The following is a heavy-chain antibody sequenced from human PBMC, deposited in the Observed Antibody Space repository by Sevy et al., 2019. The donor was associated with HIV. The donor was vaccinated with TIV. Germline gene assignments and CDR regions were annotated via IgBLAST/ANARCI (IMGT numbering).Heavy chain of an antibody. CDR1: GFSFSRHG. Sequence: GGSLRLSCAAAGFSFSRHGMHWARQAQGKGLEWVAVISNEGSDKEYAESVKGRFTVSRDNSKDTVYLQMNSLRLDDTAVYYCANSRGRYEGSSWLYYYYIMDVWGQGTTVTVSS. CDR3: ANSRGRYEGSSWLYYYYIMDV. D-gene: IGHD6-13*01. CDR2: ISNEGSDK. J-gene: IGHJ6*02. V-gene: IGHV3-30*18.